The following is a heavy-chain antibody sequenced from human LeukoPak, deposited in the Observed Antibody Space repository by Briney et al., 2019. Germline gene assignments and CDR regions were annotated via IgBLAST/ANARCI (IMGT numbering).Heavy chain of an antibody. V-gene: IGHV3-30-3*01. J-gene: IGHJ6*02. D-gene: IGHD3-10*01. CDR2: ISYDGSNK. CDR3: ARVLLPDYYYGMDV. CDR1: GFTFSGYA. Sequence: GGSLRLSCAASGFTFSGYAMHWVRQAPGKGLEWVAVISYDGSNKYYADSVKGRFTISRDNSKNTLYLQMNSLRAEDTAVYYCARVLLPDYYYGMDVWGQGTTVTVSS.